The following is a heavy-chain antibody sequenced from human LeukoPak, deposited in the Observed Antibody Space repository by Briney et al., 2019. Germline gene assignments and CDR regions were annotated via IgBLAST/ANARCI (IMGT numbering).Heavy chain of an antibody. J-gene: IGHJ4*02. CDR1: GGSSSGYY. Sequence: SETLSLTCTVSGGSSSGYYWGWIRQPPGKGLEWIGSLYHSGSAYYNPSLKSRVTISVDSSKNQFSLKLSSVTAADTAVYYCARVISGWYYFDYWGKEPRVTASS. CDR3: ARVISGWYYFDY. D-gene: IGHD6-13*01. CDR2: LYHSGSA. V-gene: IGHV4-38-2*02.